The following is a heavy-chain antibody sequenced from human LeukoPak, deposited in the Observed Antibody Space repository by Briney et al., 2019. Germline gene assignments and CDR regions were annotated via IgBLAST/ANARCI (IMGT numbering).Heavy chain of an antibody. CDR2: IYYSGST. CDR3: ARGHDSSGYPLSDY. Sequence: SETLSLTCTVSGGSISSSSYYWGWIRQPPGKGLEWIGSIYYSGSTYYNPSLKSRVTISVDTSENQFSLKLSSVTAADTAVYYCARGHDSSGYPLSDYWGQGTLVTVSS. J-gene: IGHJ4*02. CDR1: GGSISSSSYY. D-gene: IGHD3-22*01. V-gene: IGHV4-39*01.